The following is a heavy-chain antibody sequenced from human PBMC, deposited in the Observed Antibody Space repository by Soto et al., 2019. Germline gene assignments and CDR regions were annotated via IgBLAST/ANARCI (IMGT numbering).Heavy chain of an antibody. V-gene: IGHV4-59*01. CDR1: GGSISSYY. D-gene: IGHD3-10*01. CDR3: ARSMVRGVIITPLAVDP. CDR2: IYYSGST. Sequence: TSETLSLTCTVSGGSISSYYWSWIRQPPGKGLEWIGYIYYSGSTNYNPSLKSRVTISVDTSKNQFSLKLSSVTAADTAVYYCARSMVRGVIITPLAVDPWGQGTLVTVS. J-gene: IGHJ5*02.